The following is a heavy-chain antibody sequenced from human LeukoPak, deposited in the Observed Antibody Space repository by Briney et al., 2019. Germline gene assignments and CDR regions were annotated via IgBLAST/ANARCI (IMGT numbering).Heavy chain of an antibody. CDR2: ISGSGGST. D-gene: IGHD6-13*01. CDR1: GFTFSSYA. V-gene: IGHV3-23*01. J-gene: IGHJ4*02. CDR3: ATPGYSSSWTPFDY. Sequence: GGSLRLPCAASGFTFSSYAMSWVRQAPGKGLEWVSAISGSGGSTYYADSVKGRFTISRDNSKNTLYLQMNSLRAEDTAVYYCATPGYSSSWTPFDYWGQGTLVTVSS.